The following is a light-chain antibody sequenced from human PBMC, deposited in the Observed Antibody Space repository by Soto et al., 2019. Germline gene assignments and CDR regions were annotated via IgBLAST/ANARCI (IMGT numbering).Light chain of an antibody. Sequence: EILLTQSPATLSLSPGERATLSCRASQSVNIYLAWYQQKSGQAPRLLIYDASNVATGIPARFNGSGSGTDFTLTISSLEPEDFAVYYCQQRSNWPPFTFGGGTKVELK. J-gene: IGKJ4*01. V-gene: IGKV3-11*01. CDR2: DAS. CDR3: QQRSNWPPFT. CDR1: QSVNIY.